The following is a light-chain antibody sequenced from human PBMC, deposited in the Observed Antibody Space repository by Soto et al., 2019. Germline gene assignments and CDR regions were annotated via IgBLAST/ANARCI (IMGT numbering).Light chain of an antibody. V-gene: IGLV2-23*01. Sequence: QSALTQPASVSGSPGQSITISCTGTSSDVGSYNLVSWYQQHPGKAPKLMIHEGSKRPSGVSNRFSGSKSGNTASLTISGLQAEDEADYYCCSYAGSRVFGGGTKLTVL. CDR1: SSDVGSYNL. CDR3: CSYAGSRV. CDR2: EGS. J-gene: IGLJ2*01.